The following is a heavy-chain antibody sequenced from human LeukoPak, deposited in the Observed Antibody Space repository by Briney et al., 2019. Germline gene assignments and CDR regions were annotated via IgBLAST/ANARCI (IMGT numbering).Heavy chain of an antibody. J-gene: IGHJ3*02. D-gene: IGHD6-19*01. Sequence: SETLSLTCTVSGGSISSGSYYWSWIRQPAGKGLEWIGRIYTSGSTNYNPSLKSRVTISVDTSKNQFSLKLSSVTAADTAVYYCASSGWLTLDGADLALDAFGIWGQGTMVTVSS. CDR2: IYTSGST. CDR1: GGSISSGSYY. CDR3: ASSGWLTLDGADLALDAFGI. V-gene: IGHV4-61*02.